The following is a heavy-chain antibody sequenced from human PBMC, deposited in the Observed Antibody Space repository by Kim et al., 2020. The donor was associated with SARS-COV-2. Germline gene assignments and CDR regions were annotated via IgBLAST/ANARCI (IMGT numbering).Heavy chain of an antibody. V-gene: IGHV1-18*01. D-gene: IGHD2-2*01. CDR3: ARDWGNRAAARYYFDY. Sequence: KLQGRVTMTPDTSTSTAYMELRSLRSDDTAVYYCARDWGNRAAARYYFDYWGQGTLVTVSS. J-gene: IGHJ4*02.